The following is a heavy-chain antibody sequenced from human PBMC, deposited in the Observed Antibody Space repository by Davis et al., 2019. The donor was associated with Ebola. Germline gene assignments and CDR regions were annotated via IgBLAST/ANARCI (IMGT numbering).Heavy chain of an antibody. V-gene: IGHV3-21*01. Sequence: GESLKIFCAASGFTFSSYSMNWVRQAPGKGLEWVSSISSSSNYIYYADSVKGRFTISRDNAKNSLYLQMNSLRAEDTAVYYCARDLWGMDVWGQGTTVAVSS. CDR2: ISSSSNYI. CDR3: ARDLWGMDV. D-gene: IGHD2/OR15-2a*01. CDR1: GFTFSSYS. J-gene: IGHJ6*02.